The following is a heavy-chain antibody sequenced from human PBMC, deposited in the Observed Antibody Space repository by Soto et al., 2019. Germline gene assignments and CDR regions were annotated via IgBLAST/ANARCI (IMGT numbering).Heavy chain of an antibody. Sequence: EVQLLESGGGLVQPGGSLRLSCAASGFTFSSYAMSWVRQAPGKGLEWVSAISGSGGRKYYADSVKGRFTISRDNSKNTLYLQMNSLRAEDTAVYYCAKEDDFWSGGIDAFDIWGQGTMVTVSS. CDR2: ISGSGGRK. CDR3: AKEDDFWSGGIDAFDI. V-gene: IGHV3-23*01. J-gene: IGHJ3*02. D-gene: IGHD3-3*01. CDR1: GFTFSSYA.